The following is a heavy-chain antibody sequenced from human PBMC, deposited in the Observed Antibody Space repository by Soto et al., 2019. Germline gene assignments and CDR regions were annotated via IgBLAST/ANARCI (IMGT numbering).Heavy chain of an antibody. J-gene: IGHJ3*01. Sequence: QVQLVQSGAEVTKPGSSVKVSCKASGGTLNKHAITWVRRAPGQGLEWLGGIIPMFGIPNYPQKFQGRVTITADDSTNTSHMELHSLTSDDTAVYYCARGGTSGWLKGAYDVWGQGTMVTVSS. V-gene: IGHV1-69*01. D-gene: IGHD6-13*01. CDR2: IIPMFGIP. CDR3: ARGGTSGWLKGAYDV. CDR1: GGTLNKHA.